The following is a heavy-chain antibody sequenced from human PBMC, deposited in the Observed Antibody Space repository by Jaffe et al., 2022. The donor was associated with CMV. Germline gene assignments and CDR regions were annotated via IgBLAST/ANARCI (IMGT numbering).Heavy chain of an antibody. D-gene: IGHD1-26*01. CDR2: IWYDGSNK. V-gene: IGHV3-33*08. J-gene: IGHJ6*03. Sequence: QVQLVESGGGVVQPGRSLRLSCAASGFTFSSYGMHWVRQAPGKGLEWVAVIWYDGSNKYYADSVKGRFTISRDNSKNTLYLQMNSLRAEDTAVYYCARDGSGFDSYFPYYYYYMDVWGKGTTVTVSS. CDR1: GFTFSSYG. CDR3: ARDGSGFDSYFPYYYYYMDV.